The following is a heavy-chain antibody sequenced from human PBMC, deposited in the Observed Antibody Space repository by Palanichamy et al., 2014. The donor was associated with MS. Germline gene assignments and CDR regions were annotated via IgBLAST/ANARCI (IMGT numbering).Heavy chain of an antibody. D-gene: IGHD1-26*01. CDR3: ARRRTYSAFEY. V-gene: IGHV2-5*02. Sequence: QITLQESGPTLVKPTQTLTLTCTFSGFDLAAGGVGAGWFRQPPGAAPEWLALVYWDDDKRFSPSLKNRLTITKDTDKNQVALTLTNMESADTATYYCARRRTYSAFEYWGQGILVTVSS. J-gene: IGHJ4*02. CDR1: GFDLAAGGVG. CDR2: VYWDDDK.